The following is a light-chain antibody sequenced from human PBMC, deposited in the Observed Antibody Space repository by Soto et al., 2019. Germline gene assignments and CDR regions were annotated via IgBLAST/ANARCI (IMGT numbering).Light chain of an antibody. CDR2: EVS. CDR3: NSYTSSNTYV. Sequence: QSVLTQPASVSGSPGQAITISCSGSSSDVGAHNFVSWYQHHPGKAPKLMIYEVSNRPSGVSNRFSGSKSGNTASLTISGLQAEDEAHYYCNSYTSSNTYVFGSGTKVIV. J-gene: IGLJ1*01. CDR1: SSDVGAHNF. V-gene: IGLV2-14*01.